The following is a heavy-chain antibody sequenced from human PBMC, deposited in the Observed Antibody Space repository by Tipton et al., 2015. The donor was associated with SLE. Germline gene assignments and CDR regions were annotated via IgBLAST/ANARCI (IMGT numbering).Heavy chain of an antibody. CDR2: TGTAGDT. CDR1: GFTVSTYD. Sequence: SLRLSCAASGFTVSTYDMHWVRQDTGKGLEWVSTTGTAGDTWYPGSVKGRFTISRENAKNSLYLQMNSLRAGDTAVYYCARGRGMTFEIWGQGTMVTVSS. V-gene: IGHV3-13*01. J-gene: IGHJ3*02. CDR3: ARGRGMTFEI. D-gene: IGHD3-16*01.